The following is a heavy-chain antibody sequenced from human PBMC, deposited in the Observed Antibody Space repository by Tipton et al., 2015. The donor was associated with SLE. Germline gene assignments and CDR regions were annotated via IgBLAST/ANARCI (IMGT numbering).Heavy chain of an antibody. CDR3: ARQNYYDSSGYYHPFDY. Sequence: LSLTCTVSGGSISSYYWSWIRQPPGKGLEWIGYIYYSGSANYNPSLKSRVTISVDTSKNQFSLKLSSVTAADTAVYYCARQNYYDSSGYYHPFDYWGQGTLVTVSS. J-gene: IGHJ4*02. CDR2: IYYSGSA. D-gene: IGHD3-22*01. CDR1: GGSISSYY. V-gene: IGHV4-59*01.